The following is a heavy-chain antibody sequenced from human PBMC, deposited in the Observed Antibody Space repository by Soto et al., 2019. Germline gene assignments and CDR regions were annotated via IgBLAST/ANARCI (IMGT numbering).Heavy chain of an antibody. J-gene: IGHJ5*02. CDR1: GFTFSSFW. D-gene: IGHD3-3*01. CDR2: LNEDGSYT. CDR3: AKEMAWSDYSS. V-gene: IGHV3-74*01. Sequence: EVQLVESGGGLVQPGGSLRLSCAASGFTFSSFWMHWVRQVPGKGPVWVSRLNEDGSYTSYADSVKGRFTISRDNAKSTLFLQMNGLRAEDTAIYYCAKEMAWSDYSSWGQGILVTVSS.